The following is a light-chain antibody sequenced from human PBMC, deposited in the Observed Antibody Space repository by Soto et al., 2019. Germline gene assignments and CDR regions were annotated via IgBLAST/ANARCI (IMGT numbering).Light chain of an antibody. Sequence: QSVLTQPPSVSAAPGQRVTISCSGTSSNIASNYVSWYQQFPGTAPRLLIYDDNKRPSGIPDRFSASKSGTTATLGITGLQSGDEADYYCGTWDSSLSGGVFGTGTKLTVL. CDR1: SSNIASNY. CDR2: DDN. V-gene: IGLV1-51*01. CDR3: GTWDSSLSGGV. J-gene: IGLJ1*01.